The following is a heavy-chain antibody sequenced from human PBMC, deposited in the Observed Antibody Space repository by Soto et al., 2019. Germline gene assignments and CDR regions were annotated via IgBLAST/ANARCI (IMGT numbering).Heavy chain of an antibody. V-gene: IGHV3-23*01. J-gene: IGHJ4*02. CDR2: LTLVGDTT. CDR1: GLNFRGEA. CDR3: VKDSPVSGKYQDLDY. D-gene: IGHD1-26*01. Sequence: PGGPLRLSCAASGLNFRGEAMTWVRQATGRGVRWSSALTLVGDTTYYLNSVKGRFTTSRDNAKDTLFLKMNSMTDADTAIYYCVKDSPVSGKYQDLDYWGQGTLVTVSS.